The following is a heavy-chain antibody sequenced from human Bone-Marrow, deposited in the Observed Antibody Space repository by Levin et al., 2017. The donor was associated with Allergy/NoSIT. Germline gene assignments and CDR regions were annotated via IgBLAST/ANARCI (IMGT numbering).Heavy chain of an antibody. Sequence: SETLSLTCTVSGGSISSYYWSWIRQPPGKGLEWIGYIYYSGSTNYNPSLKSRVTISVDTSKNQFSLKLSSVTAADTAVYYCARSYIVVPYYYYYGMDVWGQGTTVTVSS. V-gene: IGHV4-59*01. D-gene: IGHD2-21*01. J-gene: IGHJ6*02. CDR1: GGSISSYY. CDR2: IYYSGST. CDR3: ARSYIVVPYYYYYGMDV.